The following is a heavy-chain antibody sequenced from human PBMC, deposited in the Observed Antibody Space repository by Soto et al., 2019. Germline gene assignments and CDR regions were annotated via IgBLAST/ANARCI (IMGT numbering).Heavy chain of an antibody. CDR3: ARTVKVVVPAVNWFDP. V-gene: IGHV2-5*02. CDR1: GFSLSTSGVG. Sequence: QITLKESGPTLVKPTQTLTLTCTFSGFSLSTSGVGVGWIRQPPGKALEWLALIYWDADKRYSPSLKSRLTSTKDTSKNQVVRTMTNMDPVDTATYYCARTVKVVVPAVNWFDPWGQGTLVTVSS. D-gene: IGHD2-2*01. J-gene: IGHJ5*02. CDR2: IYWDADK.